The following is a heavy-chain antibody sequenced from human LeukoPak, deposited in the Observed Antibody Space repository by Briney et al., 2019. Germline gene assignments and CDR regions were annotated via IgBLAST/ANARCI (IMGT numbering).Heavy chain of an antibody. V-gene: IGHV4-59*01. CDR1: GGSISSYY. CDR2: NYYSGST. J-gene: IGHJ4*02. Sequence: SETLSLTCTVSGGSISSYYWSWIRQPPGKGLEWIGYNYYSGSTNYNPSLKSRVTISVDTSKNQFSLKLSSVTAADTAVYYCARAPGSWPYYFDYWGQGTLVTVSS. CDR3: ARAPGSWPYYFDY. D-gene: IGHD6-13*01.